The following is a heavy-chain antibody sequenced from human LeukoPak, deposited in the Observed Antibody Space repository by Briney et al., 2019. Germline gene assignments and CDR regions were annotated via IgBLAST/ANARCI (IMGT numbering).Heavy chain of an antibody. CDR3: ARRVWNTRYYFDY. V-gene: IGHV4-39*01. J-gene: IGHJ4*02. CDR1: GGSISSSSYY. Sequence: PSETLSLTCTVSGGSISSSSYYWGWIRQPPGKGLEWIGNIFYSGSTYYNPSLKSRVTISVDTSKSQFSLKLSSVTAADTAVYYCARRVWNTRYYFDYWGQGTLVTVSS. D-gene: IGHD1/OR15-1a*01. CDR2: IFYSGST.